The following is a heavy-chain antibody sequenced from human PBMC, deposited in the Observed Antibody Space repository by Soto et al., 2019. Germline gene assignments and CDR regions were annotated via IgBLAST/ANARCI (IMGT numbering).Heavy chain of an antibody. D-gene: IGHD6-19*01. Sequence: QVQLVESGGGLVQPGGSLRLSCAASGFTFSDYYMSWIRQAPGKGLEWVSYISHSGTYTNYADSVKGRFTISRDNAKSALYLQLNSLIAEDTAVFYLARVPISRGSGWYDFDFWGQGTVVTVSS. CDR3: ARVPISRGSGWYDFDF. CDR2: ISHSGTYT. CDR1: GFTFSDYY. J-gene: IGHJ4*02. V-gene: IGHV3-11*06.